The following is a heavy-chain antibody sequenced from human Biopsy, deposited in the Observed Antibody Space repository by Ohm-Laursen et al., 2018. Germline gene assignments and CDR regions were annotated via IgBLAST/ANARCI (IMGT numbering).Heavy chain of an antibody. Sequence: TLSLTCAVSSGSISGNYWGWIRQPPGKGLEWMGEINHTGSTKYNPSLMSRVTISIDTSTSQFSLKLTSVTAADTAVYFCASAGYNPDWNFDLWGRGTRVTVSS. V-gene: IGHV4-34*01. J-gene: IGHJ2*01. CDR3: ASAGYNPDWNFDL. CDR1: SGSISGNY. D-gene: IGHD5-24*01. CDR2: INHTGST.